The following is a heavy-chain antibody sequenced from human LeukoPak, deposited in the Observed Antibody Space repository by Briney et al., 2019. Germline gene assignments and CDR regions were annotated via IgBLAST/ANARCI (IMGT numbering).Heavy chain of an antibody. Sequence: SETLSLTCAVYGGSFSDYSWTWIRQPPGKGLEYIGEINPSGGTNHNPSLMSRVSMSVDTSKNQISLRVRSVTAGDTAVCYCARVGYRYSINDWSRIGLGAYPSKYYYYMDVWGKGTTVTVSS. CDR2: INPSGGT. CDR1: GGSFSDYS. D-gene: IGHD5-18*01. V-gene: IGHV4-34*01. J-gene: IGHJ6*03. CDR3: ARVGYRYSINDWSRIGLGAYPSKYYYYMDV.